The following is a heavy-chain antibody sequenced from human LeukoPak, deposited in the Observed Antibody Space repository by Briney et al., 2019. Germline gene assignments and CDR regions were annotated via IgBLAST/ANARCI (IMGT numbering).Heavy chain of an antibody. CDR3: AKTPVGMVTLDY. Sequence: SETLSLTCNVSGDSISSDYWSWIRQPPGKGLEWIGHIYYSGSTNYNPSLKSRVTISVDTSKNQFSLKLSSVTAEDTAVYYCAKTPVGMVTLDYWGQGTLVTVSS. CDR2: IYYSGST. V-gene: IGHV4-59*01. CDR1: GDSISSDY. J-gene: IGHJ4*02. D-gene: IGHD5-24*01.